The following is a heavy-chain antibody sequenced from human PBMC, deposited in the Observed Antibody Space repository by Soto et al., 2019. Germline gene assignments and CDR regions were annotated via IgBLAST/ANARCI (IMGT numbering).Heavy chain of an antibody. Sequence: GGSLRLSCETSGFSFSVYGMHWVRQAPGKGLEWVAVIWYDASKQFYAASVEGRFTISRDNSKAILYLQMNSLRAEDTAVYYCAAWAEGATEVHWGQGTLVTVSS. CDR3: AAWAEGATEVH. CDR2: IWYDASKQ. V-gene: IGHV3-33*01. J-gene: IGHJ4*02. CDR1: GFSFSVYG. D-gene: IGHD2-15*01.